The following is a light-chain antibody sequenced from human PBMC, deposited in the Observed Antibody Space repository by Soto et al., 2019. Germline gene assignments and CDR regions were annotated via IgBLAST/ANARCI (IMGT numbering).Light chain of an antibody. CDR3: LQYDTSPRT. J-gene: IGKJ3*01. CDR2: GAS. CDR1: QGIRSH. V-gene: IGKV1-16*02. Sequence: DIQMTQSPSSLSASVGDRVIITCRASQGIRSHLAWFQQKPGKAPKSLIYGASNLQRGVPSKCSGSGSGTDFTLTINSLQAEDFATYYCLQYDTSPRTFGPGTKVDIK.